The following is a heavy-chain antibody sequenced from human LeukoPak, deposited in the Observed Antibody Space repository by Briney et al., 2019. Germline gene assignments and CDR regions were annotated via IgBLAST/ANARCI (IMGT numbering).Heavy chain of an antibody. CDR2: INPSGGST. D-gene: IGHD3-9*01. V-gene: IGHV1-46*01. CDR3: ARVQIGGYVLRYFDWKNYYYYMDV. CDR1: GYTFTGYY. Sequence: ASVKVSCKASGYTFTGYYMHWVRQAPGQGLEWMGIINPSGGSTSYAQKFQGRVTMTTDTSTSTAYMELRSLRSDDTAVYYCARVQIGGYVLRYFDWKNYYYYMDVWGKGTTVTISS. J-gene: IGHJ6*03.